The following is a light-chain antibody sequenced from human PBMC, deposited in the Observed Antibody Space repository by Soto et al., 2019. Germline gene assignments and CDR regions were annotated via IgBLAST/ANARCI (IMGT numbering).Light chain of an antibody. J-gene: IGKJ4*01. CDR1: QSISSW. V-gene: IGKV1-5*01. CDR3: QQYNSYSPLT. Sequence: DIQMTQSPSTLSASVGDRVTITCRASQSISSWLAWYQQKPGKAPKLLIYDASSLESGVPSRFSGSGSGTECTLTISSLQPDDFATYYCQQYNSYSPLTFGGGTKVDIK. CDR2: DAS.